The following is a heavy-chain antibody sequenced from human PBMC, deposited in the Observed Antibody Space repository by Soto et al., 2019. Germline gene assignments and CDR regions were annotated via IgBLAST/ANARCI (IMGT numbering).Heavy chain of an antibody. V-gene: IGHV4-31*03. CDR1: GGSISSDRYF. CDR2: ILNSGST. J-gene: IGHJ6*02. CDR3: ARGHTTFGSYYYGLDV. Sequence: QVQLQESGPGLVKPSQTLSLSCSVSGGSISSDRYFWSWVRQHPGKGLEWIAYILNSGSTYFNPSLRGRVRISVDMSKSQLSLNLSSVTAADTAVYYCARGHTTFGSYYYGLDVWGQGATVIVSS. D-gene: IGHD3-10*01.